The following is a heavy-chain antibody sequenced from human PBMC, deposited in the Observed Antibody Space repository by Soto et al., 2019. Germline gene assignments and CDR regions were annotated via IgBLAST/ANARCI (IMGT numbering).Heavy chain of an antibody. CDR1: GYTFTSYW. Sequence: GESLKNSCQGSGYTFTSYWIGWVRQMPGKGLEWMGIIYPGDSDTKYNPSFQGQVTISADKSITTTYLQWSSLKASDTAIYYCAASIFYYGMDVWGQGTTVTVSS. V-gene: IGHV5-51*03. J-gene: IGHJ6*02. CDR3: AASIFYYGMDV. CDR2: IYPGDSDT.